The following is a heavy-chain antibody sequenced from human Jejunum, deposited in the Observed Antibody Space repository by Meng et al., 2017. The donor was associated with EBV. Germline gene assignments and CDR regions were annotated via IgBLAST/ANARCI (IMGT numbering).Heavy chain of an antibody. Sequence: QGQLRESGPGLVKPSGTLSLTCAVSGDSISSSNWWSWVRQPPGKGLEWIGEIYHSGSTNYNPSLKSRVTISVDKSKNQFSLKLSSVTAADTAVYYCARYGSGYFPALWYWGQGTLVTVSS. CDR2: IYHSGST. CDR3: ARYGSGYFPALWY. J-gene: IGHJ4*02. D-gene: IGHD3-3*01. V-gene: IGHV4-4*02. CDR1: GDSISSSNW.